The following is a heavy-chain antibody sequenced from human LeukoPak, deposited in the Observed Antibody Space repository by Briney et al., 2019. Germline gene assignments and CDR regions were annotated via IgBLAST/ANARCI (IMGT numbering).Heavy chain of an antibody. CDR3: TRVDEVFAFDI. CDR2: INSDGSST. CDR1: GFTFSSYW. V-gene: IGHV3-74*01. J-gene: IGHJ3*02. D-gene: IGHD1-14*01. Sequence: PGGSLRLSCAASGFTFSSYWMHWVRQAPGKGLVWVARINSDGSSTSYADSVKGRFTISRDNSKNTLYLEMNSLRTEDTAVYYCTRVDEVFAFDIWGHGTMVTVSS.